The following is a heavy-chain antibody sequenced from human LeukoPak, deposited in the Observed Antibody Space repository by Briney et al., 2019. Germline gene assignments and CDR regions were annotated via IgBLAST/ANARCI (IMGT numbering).Heavy chain of an antibody. J-gene: IGHJ4*02. Sequence: GESLKISCKGSGYSFTSYWIGWVRQMPGKGLEWMGIIYPGDSDTRYSPSFQGQVTISADKSISTAYLQWSSLKASDTVMYYCARVEAVAGTEGGVFDYWGQGTLVTVSS. CDR3: ARVEAVAGTEGGVFDY. V-gene: IGHV5-51*01. CDR1: GYSFTSYW. CDR2: IYPGDSDT. D-gene: IGHD6-19*01.